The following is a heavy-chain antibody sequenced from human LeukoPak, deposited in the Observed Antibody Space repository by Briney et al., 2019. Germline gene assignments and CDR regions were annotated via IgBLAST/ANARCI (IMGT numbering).Heavy chain of an antibody. D-gene: IGHD2/OR15-2a*01. CDR1: GGTFSSYA. CDR2: IIPIFGIA. V-gene: IGHV1-69*04. Sequence: AVKVSCKASGGTFSSYAISWVRQAPGQGLEWMGRIIPIFGIANYAQKFQGRVTITADKSTSTAYMELSSLRSEDTAVYYCARDRTSTPWLFDYWGQGTLVTVSS. CDR3: ARDRTSTPWLFDY. J-gene: IGHJ4*02.